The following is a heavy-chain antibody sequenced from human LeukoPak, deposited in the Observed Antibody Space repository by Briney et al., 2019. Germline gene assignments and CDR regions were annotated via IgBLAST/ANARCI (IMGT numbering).Heavy chain of an antibody. CDR3: ARAYGSGSYYSVY. CDR2: IYHSGST. J-gene: IGHJ4*02. V-gene: IGHV4-4*02. CDR1: GGSISSSNW. Sequence: SETLSLTCAVSGGSISSSNWWSWVRQPPGNGLEWIGEIYHSGSTNSNPSLKSRVTISVDKSKNQFSLKLSSVTAADTAVYYCARAYGSGSYYSVYWGQGTLVTVSS. D-gene: IGHD3-10*01.